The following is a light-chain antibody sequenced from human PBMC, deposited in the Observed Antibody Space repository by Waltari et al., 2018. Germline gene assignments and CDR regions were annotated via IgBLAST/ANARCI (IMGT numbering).Light chain of an antibody. J-gene: IGKJ2*01. CDR2: RAS. Sequence: DIQMTQSPSALSASVGDRVTITCRASQSTTTWLAWYQQKPGKAPNLLIYRASTLKSGVPSRFSASGSGTEFTLTISGLQPDDFATYYCQQSYRYPATFGQGIKLEI. CDR3: QQSYRYPAT. CDR1: QSTTTW. V-gene: IGKV1-5*03.